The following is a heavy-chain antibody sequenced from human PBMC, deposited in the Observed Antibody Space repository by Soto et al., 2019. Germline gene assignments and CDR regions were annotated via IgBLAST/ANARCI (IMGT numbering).Heavy chain of an antibody. CDR3: AKDYARAVAGTGPYFDY. V-gene: IGHV3-30*02. CDR2: IWYDGSNK. Sequence: GGSLRHSCAASGFTFCSYGMHWVRQEPGKGLEWVAVIWYDGSNKYYADSVKGRFTISRDNSKNTLYLQMNSLRAEDTAVYYCAKDYARAVAGTGPYFDYWGQGTLVTVSS. J-gene: IGHJ4*02. D-gene: IGHD6-19*01. CDR1: GFTFCSYG.